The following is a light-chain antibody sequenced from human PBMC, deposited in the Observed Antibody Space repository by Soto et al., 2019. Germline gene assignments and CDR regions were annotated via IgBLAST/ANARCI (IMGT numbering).Light chain of an antibody. CDR2: EVN. V-gene: IGLV2-8*01. CDR3: SSYADSYVL. Sequence: QSVLTQPPSASGSPGQSVTISCTGTISDIGDYDYVSWYQQHPDKAPKLIIYEVNKRPSGVPDRFSGSKSGNTASLTVSGLQADDEAVYHCSSYADSYVLLGGGTKLTVL. CDR1: ISDIGDYDY. J-gene: IGLJ2*01.